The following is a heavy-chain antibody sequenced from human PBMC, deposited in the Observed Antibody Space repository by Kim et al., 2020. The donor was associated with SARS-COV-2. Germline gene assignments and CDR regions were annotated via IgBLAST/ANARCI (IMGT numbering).Heavy chain of an antibody. V-gene: IGHV3-23*01. Sequence: GGSLRLSCAASGFTFSDYAMSWVRQAPGKGLEWVSTFSGGGGDTYYPDSVRGRFTISRDNSKSTLYLQMNSLRAEDTAVYYCAKHLKFQFDSAGYYSPWDYWGQGTLVTVSS. D-gene: IGHD3-22*01. CDR3: AKHLKFQFDSAGYYSPWDY. J-gene: IGHJ4*02. CDR1: GFTFSDYA. CDR2: FSGGGGDT.